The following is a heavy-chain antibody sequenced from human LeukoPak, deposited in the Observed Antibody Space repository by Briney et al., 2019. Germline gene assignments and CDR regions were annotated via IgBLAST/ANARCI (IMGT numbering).Heavy chain of an antibody. CDR2: INPNSGGT. J-gene: IGHJ4*02. Sequence: ASVKVSCKASGYTFTGYYMHWVRQAPGQGLEWMGWINPNSGGTNYAQKFQGRVTMTRDTSISTAYMELSRLRSDDTAVYYCASSSGSSTSYAQNWGQGTLVTVSS. D-gene: IGHD2-2*01. CDR1: GYTFTGYY. CDR3: ASSSGSSTSYAQN. V-gene: IGHV1-2*02.